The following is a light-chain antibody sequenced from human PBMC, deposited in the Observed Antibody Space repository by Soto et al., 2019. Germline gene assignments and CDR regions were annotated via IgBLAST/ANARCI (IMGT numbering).Light chain of an antibody. CDR1: QSVNAN. CDR3: QQYNTWLWT. J-gene: IGKJ1*01. CDR2: GAS. V-gene: IGKV3-15*01. Sequence: EVVMTQSPATLSVSPGERATLSCRASQSVNANLAWYQQKPGQAPRLLIHGASNRATGIPARFSGSGFGKEFILTISSLQSEDFAVYYCQQYNTWLWTFGQGTKVEI.